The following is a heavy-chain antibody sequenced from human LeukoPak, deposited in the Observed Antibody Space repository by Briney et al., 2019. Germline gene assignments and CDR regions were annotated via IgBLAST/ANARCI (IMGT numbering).Heavy chain of an antibody. D-gene: IGHD6-13*01. Sequence: SETLSLTCTVSGGSMSSYYWSWIRQPPGKGLEWIGYIFYSGTTNYNPSLRSRLTISVDPSKNQFSLKLSSVTAADTAVYYCARDLCSSSWYYSGREWWFDPWGQGTLVTVSS. V-gene: IGHV4-59*12. CDR1: GGSMSSYY. CDR2: IFYSGTT. CDR3: ARDLCSSSWYYSGREWWFDP. J-gene: IGHJ5*02.